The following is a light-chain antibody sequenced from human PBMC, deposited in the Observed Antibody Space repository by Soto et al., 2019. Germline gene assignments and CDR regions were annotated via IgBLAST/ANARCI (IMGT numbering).Light chain of an antibody. CDR1: SSDVGGYRF. Sequence: QLVLTQPPSASGSLGQSVTISCTGTSSDVGGYRFVSWYQQHPGKAPKVMIYEVSKRPSGVPDRFSGSKSGSTASLTVSGLQAEDEADYYCCSYAGNNNVVFGGGTKVTVL. V-gene: IGLV2-8*01. CDR3: CSYAGNNNVV. J-gene: IGLJ3*02. CDR2: EVS.